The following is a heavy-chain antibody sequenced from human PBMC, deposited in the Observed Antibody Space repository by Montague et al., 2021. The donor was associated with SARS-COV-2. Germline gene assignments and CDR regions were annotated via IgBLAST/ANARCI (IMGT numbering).Heavy chain of an antibody. J-gene: IGHJ3*01. V-gene: IGHV4-39*02. CDR3: ARLKRYFDSSGSPSAFDF. CDR2: IYNTGNT. CDR1: GGSITNNIDY. D-gene: IGHD3-22*01. Sequence: SETLSLTCTVSGGSITNNIDYWAWIRQPPGKGLEWIGSIYNTGNTYYNPPLKSRVTISVVTSKNHFTLKLSSVTAAETAVYYFARLKRYFDSSGSPSAFDFWGHGTKVTVSS.